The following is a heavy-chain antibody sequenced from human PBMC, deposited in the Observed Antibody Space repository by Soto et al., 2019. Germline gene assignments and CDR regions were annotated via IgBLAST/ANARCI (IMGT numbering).Heavy chain of an antibody. CDR1: GFTFHNYA. Sequence: GGSLRLSCAASGFTFHNYAVTWVRQAPGKGLEWVSAISRNGRTYYADSVKGRFTISRDNSNETLYLHMSSLTVDDTAVYHCAKSNISDDRESAWAYDYWGQGTLVTVSS. CDR3: AKSNISDDRESAWAYDY. D-gene: IGHD3-10*01. J-gene: IGHJ4*02. CDR2: ISRNGRT. V-gene: IGHV3-23*01.